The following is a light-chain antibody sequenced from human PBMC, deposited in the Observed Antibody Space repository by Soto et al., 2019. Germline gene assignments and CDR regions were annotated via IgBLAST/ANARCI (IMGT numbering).Light chain of an antibody. V-gene: IGLV1-40*01. J-gene: IGLJ2*01. CDR2: GNY. CDR3: QSYDSSLTGVV. Sequence: QSVLTQPPSVSGAPGQWVTISCTGSSSNIGAGYDVQWYQQLPGTAPKLLIYGNYNRPSGVPDRFSGSKSGTSASLAITGLQAEDEADYYCQSYDSSLTGVVFGGGTKVTVL. CDR1: SSNIGAGYD.